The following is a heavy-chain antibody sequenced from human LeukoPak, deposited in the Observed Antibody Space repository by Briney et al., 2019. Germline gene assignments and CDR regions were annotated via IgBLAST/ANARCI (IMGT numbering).Heavy chain of an antibody. CDR2: ISAYNGNT. J-gene: IGHJ4*02. V-gene: IGHV1-18*01. CDR1: GYTFTSYG. Sequence: ASVKVSCKASGYTFTSYGISWVRQAPGQGLEWMGWISAYNGNTNYAQKLQGRVTMTTDTSTSTAYMELRSLRSDDTAVYYCARPTINYYDSSGYDYWGQGTLVTVSS. CDR3: ARPTINYYDSSGYDY. D-gene: IGHD3-22*01.